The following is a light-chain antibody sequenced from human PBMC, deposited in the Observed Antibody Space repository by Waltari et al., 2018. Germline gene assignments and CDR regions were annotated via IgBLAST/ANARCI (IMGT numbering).Light chain of an antibody. J-gene: IGLJ3*02. Sequence: QSVLTQPPSASGTPGQRVTISCSGSISNLGTNYVYWYQQFPGTAPKLLIQRNNQRPSGVPDRFSGSKSGTSASLAIGGLRCEDEAEYYCASWDDSLSVGVFGGGTKLTVL. CDR3: ASWDDSLSVGV. V-gene: IGLV1-47*01. CDR1: ISNLGTNY. CDR2: RNN.